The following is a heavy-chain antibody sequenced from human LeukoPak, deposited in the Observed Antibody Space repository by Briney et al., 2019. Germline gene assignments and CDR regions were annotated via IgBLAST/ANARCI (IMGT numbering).Heavy chain of an antibody. D-gene: IGHD3-22*01. Sequence: PGGSLRLSCAASGFTFSNAWMSWVRQAPGKGLEWVGRIKGKTDGGTTDYAAPVKGRFTISRDDSKNTLYLQMNSLKTEDTAVYYCTTDRYYYDSDTFYFDYWGQGTLVTVSS. CDR3: TTDRYYYDSDTFYFDY. J-gene: IGHJ4*02. CDR2: IKGKTDGGTT. V-gene: IGHV3-15*01. CDR1: GFTFSNAW.